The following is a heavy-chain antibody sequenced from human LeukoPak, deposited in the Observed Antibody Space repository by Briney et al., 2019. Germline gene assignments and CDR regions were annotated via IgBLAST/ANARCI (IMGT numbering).Heavy chain of an antibody. D-gene: IGHD1-20*01. J-gene: IGHJ4*02. CDR2: INPNSGGT. Sequence: ASVKVSCTASGYTFTGYYMHWVRQAPGQGLEWMGWINPNSGGTNYAQKFQGWVTMTRDTSISTAYMELSRLRSDDTAVYYCARGITGTTFPDYWGQGTLVTVSS. CDR1: GYTFTGYY. CDR3: ARGITGTTFPDY. V-gene: IGHV1-2*04.